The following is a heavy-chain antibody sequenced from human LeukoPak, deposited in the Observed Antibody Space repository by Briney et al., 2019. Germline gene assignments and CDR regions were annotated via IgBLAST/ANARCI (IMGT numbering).Heavy chain of an antibody. CDR2: IIPLFRTA. J-gene: IGHJ4*02. CDR1: GGTFSNYA. Sequence: SVKVSCKVSGGTFSNYAISWVRQAPGQGLEWMGGIIPLFRTANYAQKFQGRVTITRNTSISTAYMELSSLRSEDTAVYYCTRHHLVGYTYGNSYTIDYWGQGTLVTVSS. CDR3: TRHHLVGYTYGNSYTIDY. V-gene: IGHV1-69*05. D-gene: IGHD5-18*01.